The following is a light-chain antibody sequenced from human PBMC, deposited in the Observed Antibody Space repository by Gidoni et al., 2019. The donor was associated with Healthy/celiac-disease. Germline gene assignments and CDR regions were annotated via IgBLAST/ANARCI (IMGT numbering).Light chain of an antibody. V-gene: IGLV2-14*01. J-gene: IGLJ2*01. CDR3: SSYTSNSTPGVV. Sequence: QYALTQPASGSGSPGNPITTSCTVTSSDVGDYNYVSWYQQHPGKAPKLMIYEVSNRPSGVSNRFSGSKSGNTASLTISGLQAEDEADYYCSSYTSNSTPGVVFGGGTKLTVL. CDR1: SSDVGDYNY. CDR2: EVS.